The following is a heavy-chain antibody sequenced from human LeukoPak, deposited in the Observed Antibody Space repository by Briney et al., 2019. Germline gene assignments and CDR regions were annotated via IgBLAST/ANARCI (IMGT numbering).Heavy chain of an antibody. CDR2: IIPIFGTA. CDR1: GGTFSSYA. D-gene: IGHD6-19*01. V-gene: IGHV1-69*13. Sequence: LRASVNVSCKASGGTFSSYAISWVRQAPGQGLEWMGGIIPIFGTANYAQKFQGRVTITADESTSTAYMELSSLRSEDTAVYYCAASIAVAGTPFDYWGQGTLVTVSS. J-gene: IGHJ4*02. CDR3: AASIAVAGTPFDY.